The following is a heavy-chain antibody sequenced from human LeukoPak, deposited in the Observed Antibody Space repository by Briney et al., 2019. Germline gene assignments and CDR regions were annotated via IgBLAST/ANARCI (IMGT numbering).Heavy chain of an antibody. D-gene: IGHD2-8*02. J-gene: IGHJ4*02. CDR3: ASYTEQGTGY. CDR1: GFTFSSYA. CDR2: INHSGST. V-gene: IGHV4-34*01. Sequence: GSLRLSCAASGFTFSSYAMSWVRQAPGKGLEWIGEINHSGSTNYNPSLKSRVTISVDTSKNQFSLKLSPVTAADTAVYYCASYTEQGTGYWGQGTLVTVSS.